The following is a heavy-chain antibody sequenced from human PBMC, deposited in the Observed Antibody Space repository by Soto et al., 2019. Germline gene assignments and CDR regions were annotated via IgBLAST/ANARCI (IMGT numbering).Heavy chain of an antibody. CDR3: ATITSCCYIIDY. Sequence: SETLSLTCTVSGGSISSSSYYWGWIRQPPGKGLEWIGSIYYSGSTYYNPSLKSRVTISVDTSKNQFSLKLSSVTAADTAVYYCATITSCCYIIDYWGQGTLVTVSS. D-gene: IGHD2-2*01. CDR1: GGSISSSSYY. V-gene: IGHV4-39*01. J-gene: IGHJ4*02. CDR2: IYYSGST.